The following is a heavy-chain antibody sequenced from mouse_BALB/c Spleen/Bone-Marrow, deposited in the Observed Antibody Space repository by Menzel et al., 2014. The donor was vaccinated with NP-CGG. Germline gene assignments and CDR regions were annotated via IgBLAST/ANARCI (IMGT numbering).Heavy chain of an antibody. J-gene: IGHJ2*01. CDR1: GFNIKDTY. Sequence: QLQQSGAAVVKPGASVKLSCTASGFNIKDTYMHWVKQSPEQGLEWIGRIDPANGNTKYDPKFQGKTTITADTSTNTAYLQLSSLTSEDTAVYYSARYDYGVYFDYWGQGTTLTVSS. V-gene: IGHV14-3*02. D-gene: IGHD2-4*01. CDR3: ARYDYGVYFDY. CDR2: IDPANGNT.